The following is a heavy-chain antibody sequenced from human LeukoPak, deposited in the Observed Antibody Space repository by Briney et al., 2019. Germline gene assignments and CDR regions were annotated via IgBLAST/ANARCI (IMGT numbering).Heavy chain of an antibody. V-gene: IGHV3-48*03. CDR3: ARSFDY. CDR2: ISGSGSII. J-gene: IGHJ4*02. CDR1: GFTFSSSQ. Sequence: GGSLRLSCAASGFTFSSSQMNWVRQAPGKGLEWVSYISGSGSIIYYADSAKGRFTISRDNAKNSLYLQVNSLRAEDTAVYYCARSFDYWGQGTLVTVSS.